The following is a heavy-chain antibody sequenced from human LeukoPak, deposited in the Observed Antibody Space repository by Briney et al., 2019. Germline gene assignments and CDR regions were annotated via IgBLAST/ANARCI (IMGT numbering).Heavy chain of an antibody. V-gene: IGHV4-39*01. CDR1: GASISNTSY. J-gene: IGHJ4*02. CDR2: LYYSGST. Sequence: NPSETLSLTCTVSGASISNTSYWGWIRQPPGKGLEWIGSLYYSGSTYYNPSLKSRVTISVDTSKNQFSLKLKSVTAADMAVYYCARLSSFYWGQGTLVTVSS. CDR3: ARLSSFY. D-gene: IGHD6-6*01.